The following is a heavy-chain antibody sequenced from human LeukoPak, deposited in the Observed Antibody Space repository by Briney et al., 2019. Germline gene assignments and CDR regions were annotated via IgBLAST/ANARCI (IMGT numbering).Heavy chain of an antibody. CDR1: GFTFNSYG. J-gene: IGHJ4*02. Sequence: GGSLRLSCAASGFTFNSYGMHWGRQAPGKGREWVALISYDGSEKYYVDSVKGRFTISRESRKKRLYGQMNSLRPEDTAVYYCANAHYDFWSGYDYWGQGTLVTVSS. CDR2: ISYDGSEK. CDR3: ANAHYDFWSGYDY. V-gene: IGHV3-30*18. D-gene: IGHD3-3*01.